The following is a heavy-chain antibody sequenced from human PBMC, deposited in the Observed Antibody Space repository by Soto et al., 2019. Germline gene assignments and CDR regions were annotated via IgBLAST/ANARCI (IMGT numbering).Heavy chain of an antibody. CDR3: ATVIVGVPGQGGHAFDI. D-gene: IGHD1-26*01. CDR2: INAGNGNT. CDR1: GYTFTSCD. Sequence: ASVKVSCKASGYTFTSCDMHWVRQAPGQRLEWMGWINAGNGNTKYSQKFQGRVTMTEDTSTDTAYMELSSLRSEDTAVYYCATVIVGVPGQGGHAFDIWGQGTMVTVSS. J-gene: IGHJ3*02. V-gene: IGHV1-3*01.